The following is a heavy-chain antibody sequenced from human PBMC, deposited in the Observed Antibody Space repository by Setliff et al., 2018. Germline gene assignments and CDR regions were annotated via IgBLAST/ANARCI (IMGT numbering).Heavy chain of an antibody. CDR1: GYTFRNSI. Sequence: ASVKVSCKASGYTFRNSILSWVRQAPGQGLEWVGWISAYNGKTYSAQKFQVRVTLTTHTSTNMGYLELRDLRSDDTAVYYCLRLFRYCTMIAGYATSGDEVWGLGTLVTVSS. D-gene: IGHD2-8*01. J-gene: IGHJ4*02. V-gene: IGHV1-18*01. CDR3: LRLFRYCTMIAGYATSGDEV. CDR2: ISAYNGKT.